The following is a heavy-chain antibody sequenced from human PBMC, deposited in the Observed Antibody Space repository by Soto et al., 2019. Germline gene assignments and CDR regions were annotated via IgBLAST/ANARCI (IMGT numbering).Heavy chain of an antibody. Sequence: GGSLRLSCAASGFTFSSYWMHWVRQAPGKGLVWVSRINSDGSSTSYADSVKGRFTISRDNAKNTLYLQMNSLRAEDTAVYYCASAISSGWVSYYFDYWGQGTLVTVSS. CDR2: INSDGSST. V-gene: IGHV3-74*01. CDR3: ASAISSGWVSYYFDY. J-gene: IGHJ4*02. D-gene: IGHD6-19*01. CDR1: GFTFSSYW.